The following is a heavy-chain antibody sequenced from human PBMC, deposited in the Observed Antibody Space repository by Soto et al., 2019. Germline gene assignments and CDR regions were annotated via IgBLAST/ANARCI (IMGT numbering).Heavy chain of an antibody. CDR1: GFTFDDYA. D-gene: IGHD2-21*01. V-gene: IGHV3-9*01. J-gene: IGHJ6*02. CDR3: VEGREPYQVKFGMDV. CDR2: IDWNSGSV. Sequence: EVQLVESGGGLVQPGRSLRLSCAASGFTFDDYAMHWVRQRPGKGLEWVSGIDWNSGSVDYAGSLKGRFTIYRDNADKPLHMQMRSLRADDTALYCCVEGREPYQVKFGMDVWRQGNTVTVSS.